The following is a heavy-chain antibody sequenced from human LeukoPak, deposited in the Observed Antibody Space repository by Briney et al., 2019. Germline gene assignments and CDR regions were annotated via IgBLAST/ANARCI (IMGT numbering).Heavy chain of an antibody. Sequence: GGSLRLSCAASGFTFSTYNMNWVRQAPGKGLEWVSSISSSSSYIYYADSVKGRFTISRDNAKNSLYLQMNSLRAEDTAVYYCARHRVIVATIGMEDYWGQGTLVTVSS. CDR1: GFTFSTYN. CDR3: ARHRVIVATIGMEDY. J-gene: IGHJ4*02. D-gene: IGHD5-12*01. V-gene: IGHV3-21*01. CDR2: ISSSSSYI.